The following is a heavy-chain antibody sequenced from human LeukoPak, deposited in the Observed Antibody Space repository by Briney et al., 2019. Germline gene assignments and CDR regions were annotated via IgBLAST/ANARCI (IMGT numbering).Heavy chain of an antibody. J-gene: IGHJ3*02. D-gene: IGHD3-22*01. CDR3: AREEDRYYDSSGYWGAFDI. CDR2: ISSSSSTI. V-gene: IGHV3-48*01. CDR1: GFTFSSYS. Sequence: GGSLRLSCAASGFTFSSYSMNWVRQAPGKGLEWVSYISSSSSTIYYADSVKGRFTISRDNAKNSLYLQMNSLRAEDTAVYYCAREEDRYYDSSGYWGAFDIWGQGTMVTASS.